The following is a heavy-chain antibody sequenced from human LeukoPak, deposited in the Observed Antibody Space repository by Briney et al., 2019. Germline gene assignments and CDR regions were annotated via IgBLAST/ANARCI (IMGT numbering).Heavy chain of an antibody. CDR1: GFAFSAYS. Sequence: GGSLRLSCAASGFAFSAYSMNWVRQAPGKGLEWVSSISSSSTYIYYADSVRGRFTISRDNAKNSLYLQMNSLRAEDTAVYYCARDHEEAGNYFDYWGQGTLVTVSS. D-gene: IGHD6-19*01. V-gene: IGHV3-21*01. CDR2: ISSSSTYI. J-gene: IGHJ4*02. CDR3: ARDHEEAGNYFDY.